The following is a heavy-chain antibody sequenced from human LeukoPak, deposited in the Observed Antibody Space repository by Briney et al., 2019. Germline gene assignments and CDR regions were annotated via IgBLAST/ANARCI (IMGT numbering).Heavy chain of an antibody. CDR2: MNPNSGGA. J-gene: IGHJ4*02. Sequence: ASVKVSCKASGYTFTGHDMHWVRQAPGQGIEGMGRMNPNSGGANYALKFQGRVPMTSDTSISTAYMELSRLRSADTAVYYCARDRGARGYWGQGTLVTVSS. CDR1: GYTFTGHD. V-gene: IGHV1-2*06. CDR3: ARDRGARGY. D-gene: IGHD3-10*01.